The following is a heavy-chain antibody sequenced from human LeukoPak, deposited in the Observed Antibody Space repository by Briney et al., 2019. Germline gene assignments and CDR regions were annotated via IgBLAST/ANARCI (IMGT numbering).Heavy chain of an antibody. CDR3: AKDGFWSGYAAPSYYFDY. CDR1: GFTFSDYW. D-gene: IGHD3-3*01. J-gene: IGHJ4*02. Sequence: GGSLRLSCEGSGFTFSDYWMHWVRQAPGKGLEWVSAISGSGGSTYYADSVKGRFTISRDNSKNTLYLQMNSLRAEDTAVYYCAKDGFWSGYAAPSYYFDYWGQGTLVTVSS. V-gene: IGHV3-23*01. CDR2: ISGSGGST.